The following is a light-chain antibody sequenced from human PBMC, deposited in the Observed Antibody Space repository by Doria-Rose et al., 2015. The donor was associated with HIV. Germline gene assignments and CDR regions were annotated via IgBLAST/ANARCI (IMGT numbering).Light chain of an antibody. CDR1: QRFSSTY. CDR2: DGS. Sequence: IALTQSPGTLSLSPGEGATLSCRASQRFSSTYLAWYQQKPGQAPSLLIYDGSTRATGIPDRFSASGSGTDFTLTINRLEPEDFALYYCHQYGTSWTFGQGTKVEI. V-gene: IGKV3-20*01. CDR3: HQYGTSWT. J-gene: IGKJ1*01.